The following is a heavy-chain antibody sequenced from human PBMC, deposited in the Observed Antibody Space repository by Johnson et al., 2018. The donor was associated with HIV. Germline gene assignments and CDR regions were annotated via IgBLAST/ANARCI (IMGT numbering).Heavy chain of an antibody. CDR3: TGGWYNLSAFDI. CDR1: GFTFSTYG. J-gene: IGHJ3*02. Sequence: VQLVESGGGVVQPGRSLRLSCVASGFTFSTYGMHWVRQAPGKGLEWVANIKQEGSEKYYVDSVKGRFTISRYNAKNSLYLQMNSLRAEDTAVYYCTGGWYNLSAFDIWGQGTMVTVSS. D-gene: IGHD6-19*01. CDR2: IKQEGSEK. V-gene: IGHV3-7*01.